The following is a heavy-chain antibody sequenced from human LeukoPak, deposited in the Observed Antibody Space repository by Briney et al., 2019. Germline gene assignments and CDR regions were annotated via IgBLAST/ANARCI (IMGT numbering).Heavy chain of an antibody. CDR3: ARASGWVGQFDY. CDR2: IYSGGST. J-gene: IGHJ4*02. CDR1: GFTFSSYS. D-gene: IGHD6-19*01. V-gene: IGHV3-53*01. Sequence: GGSLRLSCAASGFTFSSYSMNWVRQAPGKGLEWVSVIYSGGSTYYADSVKGRFTISRDNSKNTLYLQMNSLRAEDTAVYYCARASGWVGQFDYWGQGTLVTVSS.